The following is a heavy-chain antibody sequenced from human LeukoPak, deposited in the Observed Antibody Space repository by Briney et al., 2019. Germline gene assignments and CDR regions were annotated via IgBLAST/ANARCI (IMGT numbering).Heavy chain of an antibody. V-gene: IGHV5-51*01. CDR1: GYRFTSYW. D-gene: IGHD2-21*02. Sequence: GESLKISCKGSGYRFTSYWIGWVRQMPGKGLEWMGIIYPGDSDTRYSPSFQGQVTISADKSISTAYLQWSSLKAPDTAMYYCARLAYCGGDCYSFGYWGQGTLVTVSS. J-gene: IGHJ4*02. CDR3: ARLAYCGGDCYSFGY. CDR2: IYPGDSDT.